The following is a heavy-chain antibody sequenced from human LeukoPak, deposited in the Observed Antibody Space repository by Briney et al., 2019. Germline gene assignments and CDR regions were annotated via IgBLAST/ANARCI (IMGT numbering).Heavy chain of an antibody. J-gene: IGHJ6*02. V-gene: IGHV4-31*03. CDR1: GCSISSGAYY. Sequence: SQTLSLTCTVSGCSISSGAYYWSWIRQHPGKGLEWIGYAHNSGSTYYNPSLKSRISISVDTSKNQFSLKLSSVTAADTAVYYCARDRYDSYPMDVWGQGTTVTVSS. CDR2: AHNSGST. CDR3: ARDRYDSYPMDV. D-gene: IGHD3-3*01.